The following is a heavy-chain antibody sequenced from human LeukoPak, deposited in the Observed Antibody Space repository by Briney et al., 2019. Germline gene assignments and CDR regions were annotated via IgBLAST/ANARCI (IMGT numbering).Heavy chain of an antibody. V-gene: IGHV1-18*01. CDR2: VSAYAGDT. J-gene: IGHJ3*01. CDR3: AACIAASGYAFDV. CDR1: GLTFISLT. Sequence: ASVKVSCKASGLTFISLTVSWVRQAPGRGLEWLGWVSAYAGDTQYAQTLQGRVSMTTNTSTSTAYMELKSLRSDDTAIYYCAACIAASGYAFDVWGQGTIITVSS. D-gene: IGHD6-13*01.